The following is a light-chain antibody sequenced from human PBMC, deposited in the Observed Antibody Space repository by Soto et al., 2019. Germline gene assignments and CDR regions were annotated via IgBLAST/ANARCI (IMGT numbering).Light chain of an antibody. V-gene: IGKV2-28*01. CDR1: QSLLHSNGYNS. Sequence: DIVMTQSPLSLPVTPGEPASISCRSSQSLLHSNGYNSLDWYLQKPGQSPQFLIYLGSNRASGVPDRISGSGSGTDFTLKISRVEAEDVGVYHCMQALQTGTFGGGTKVDIK. J-gene: IGKJ4*01. CDR2: LGS. CDR3: MQALQTGT.